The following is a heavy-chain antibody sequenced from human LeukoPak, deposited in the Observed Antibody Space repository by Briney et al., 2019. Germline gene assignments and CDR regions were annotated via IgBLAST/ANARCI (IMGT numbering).Heavy chain of an antibody. J-gene: IGHJ4*02. Sequence: GGSLRLSCEASGFTVSSSYMSWVRQAQGKGVEWVSVIYSGGSTYCADSVKGRFTISRDNSKNTLYLQMNSLRAEDTAVYYCARDRGTYDFWSGYYSNYYFDYWGQGTLVTVSS. CDR3: ARDRGTYDFWSGYYSNYYFDY. V-gene: IGHV3-66*01. CDR2: IYSGGST. D-gene: IGHD3-3*01. CDR1: GFTVSSSY.